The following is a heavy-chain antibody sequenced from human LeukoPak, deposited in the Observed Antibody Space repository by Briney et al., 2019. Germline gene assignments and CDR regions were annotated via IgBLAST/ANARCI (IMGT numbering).Heavy chain of an antibody. CDR2: INPRGTST. V-gene: IGHV1-46*01. D-gene: IGHD4-23*01. J-gene: IGHJ5*02. CDR3: ARDNSMHERGWWFDP. Sequence: ASVKVSCKASGYSFTSHYMHWVRQAPGQGLGWMGLINPRGTSTIYAEKFQGRIIMTRNMSTTTDYMELSSLKSDDMAVYYCARDNSMHERGWWFDPWGQGTLVTVSS. CDR1: GYSFTSHY.